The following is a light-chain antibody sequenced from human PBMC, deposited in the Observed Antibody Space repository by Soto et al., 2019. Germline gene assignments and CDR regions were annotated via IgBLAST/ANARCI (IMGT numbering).Light chain of an antibody. J-gene: IGLJ2*01. Sequence: QSVLTQPPSVSAAPGQKVTISCSGSSSNIGNNFVAWYQQLPGTAPKLLIYDNSKRPSWIPDRFSASTSGTSAILGITCLQTGDEADYYCEAWDGSLNAVLFGGGTKLTVL. CDR3: EAWDGSLNAVL. CDR1: SSNIGNNF. V-gene: IGLV1-51*01. CDR2: DNS.